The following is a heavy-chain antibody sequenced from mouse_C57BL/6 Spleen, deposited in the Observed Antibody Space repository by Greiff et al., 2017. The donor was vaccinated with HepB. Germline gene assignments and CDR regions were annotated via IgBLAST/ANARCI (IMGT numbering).Heavy chain of an antibody. V-gene: IGHV5-17*01. CDR3: ARVYYDYDGWYFDV. Sequence: EVKLMESGGGLVKPGGSLKLSCAASGFTFSDYGMHWVRQAPEKGLEWVAYISSGSSTIYYADTVKVRFTISRDNAKNTLFLQMTSLRSEDTAMYYCARVYYDYDGWYFDVWGTGTTVTVSS. J-gene: IGHJ1*03. D-gene: IGHD2-4*01. CDR1: GFTFSDYG. CDR2: ISSGSSTI.